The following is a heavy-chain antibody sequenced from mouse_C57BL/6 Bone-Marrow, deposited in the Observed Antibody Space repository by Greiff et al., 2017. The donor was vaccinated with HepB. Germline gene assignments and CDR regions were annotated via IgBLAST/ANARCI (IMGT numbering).Heavy chain of an antibody. D-gene: IGHD1-1*01. CDR3: ARRVDYYAMDY. CDR1: GYTFTDHT. J-gene: IGHJ4*01. Sequence: VQLQQSDAELVKPGASVKISCKVSGYTFTDHTIHWMKQRPEQGLEGIGYIYPRDGSTKYNEKFKGTATLTADKSSSTASMQRNSLTSEDAAVYFCARRVDYYAMDYWGQGTSVTVSS. V-gene: IGHV1-78*01. CDR2: IYPRDGST.